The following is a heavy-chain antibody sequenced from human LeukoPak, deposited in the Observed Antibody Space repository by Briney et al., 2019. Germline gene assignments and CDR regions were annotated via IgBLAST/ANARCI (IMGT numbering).Heavy chain of an antibody. V-gene: IGHV4-39*01. CDR2: VYYTGST. CDR3: ASRYYDFWSDSSDVLEY. CDR1: GASITSTHYS. D-gene: IGHD3-3*01. Sequence: PSETLSLTCTVSGASITSTHYSWVWIRQPPGKGLEWIGSVYYTGSTYSSASLKSRVTISVGTSRDQFSLNLSSVTAADTAIYYCASRYYDFWSDSSDVLEYWGQGIQIIVSS. J-gene: IGHJ4*02.